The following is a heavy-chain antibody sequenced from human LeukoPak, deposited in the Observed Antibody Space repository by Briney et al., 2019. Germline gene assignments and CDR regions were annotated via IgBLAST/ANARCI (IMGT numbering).Heavy chain of an antibody. CDR1: GGSISTYH. Sequence: SETLSLTCTVSGGSISTYHWSWVRQSPGKGLEWIGEINHSGSTNYNPSLKSRVTISVDTSKNQFSLKLSSVTAADTAVYYCARHPPRGSSTSCCPRWGQGTLVTVSS. D-gene: IGHD2-2*01. V-gene: IGHV4-34*01. J-gene: IGHJ4*02. CDR3: ARHPPRGSSTSCCPR. CDR2: INHSGST.